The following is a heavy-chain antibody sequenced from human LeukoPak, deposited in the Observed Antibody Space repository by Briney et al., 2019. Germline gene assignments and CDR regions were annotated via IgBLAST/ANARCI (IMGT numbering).Heavy chain of an antibody. J-gene: IGHJ4*02. CDR3: ATPLVTTSY. CDR2: IWYDGSNK. CDR1: GFTFSSYG. D-gene: IGHD4-17*01. V-gene: IGHV3-33*01. Sequence: GGSVRLSCAASGFTFSSYGMHWVRQAPGKGLEWVAVIWYDGSNKYYADSVKGRFTISRDNSKNTLYLQMNSLRAEDTAVYYCATPLVTTSYWGQGAQGTVTS.